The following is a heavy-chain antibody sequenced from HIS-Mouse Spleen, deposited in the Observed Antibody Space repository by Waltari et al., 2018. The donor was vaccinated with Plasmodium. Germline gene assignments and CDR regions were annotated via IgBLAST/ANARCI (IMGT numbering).Heavy chain of an antibody. CDR1: GYTFTGYY. V-gene: IGHV1-2*02. J-gene: IGHJ1*01. D-gene: IGHD6-13*01. CDR2: INPNSGCT. Sequence: QVQLVQSGAEVKKPGASVNVSCKASGYTFTGYYMHWVRQAPGQGLEWMGWINPNSGCTNLGQEFQVRVTMTRDTSISTAYMELSMLRSDDTSVYYCARVLGYKAAAGTFVEYFQHWGQGTLVTVSS. CDR3: ARVLGYKAAAGTFVEYFQH.